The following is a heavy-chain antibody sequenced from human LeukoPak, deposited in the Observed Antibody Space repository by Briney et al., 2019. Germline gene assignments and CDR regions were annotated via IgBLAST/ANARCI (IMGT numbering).Heavy chain of an antibody. V-gene: IGHV3-21*01. J-gene: IGHJ4*02. D-gene: IGHD1-26*01. CDR2: INSSNSYS. CDR1: GFTFSSYS. CDR3: ARDEVGANDY. Sequence: GGSLRLSCAASGFTFSSYSMNWVRQAPGKGLEWVSSINSSNSYSYYADSVKGRFTSSRDNDKNSLYLQMNSLRAEDTAVYYCARDEVGANDYWGQGTLVTVSS.